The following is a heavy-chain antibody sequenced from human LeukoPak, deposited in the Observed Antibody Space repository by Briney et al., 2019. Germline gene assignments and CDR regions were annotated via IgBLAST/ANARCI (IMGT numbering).Heavy chain of an antibody. D-gene: IGHD1-26*01. CDR3: ARSFGSFWFDP. V-gene: IGHV3-64*01. CDR2: ISSNGGST. CDR1: GFTFSSYA. J-gene: IGHJ5*02. Sequence: GGSLRLSCAASGFTFSSYAMHWVRQAPGKGLEYVSAISSNGGSTYYANSVKGRFTISRDNSKNTLYLQMGSLRAEDMAVYYCARSFGSFWFDPWDQGTLVTVSS.